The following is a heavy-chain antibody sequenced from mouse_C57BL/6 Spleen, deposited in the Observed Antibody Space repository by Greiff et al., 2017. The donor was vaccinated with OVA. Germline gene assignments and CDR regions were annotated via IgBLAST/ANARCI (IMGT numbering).Heavy chain of an antibody. D-gene: IGHD1-1*01. V-gene: IGHV1-50*01. CDR3: ARGTVSYAMDY. CDR2: IDPSDSYT. CDR1: GYTFTSYW. J-gene: IGHJ4*01. Sequence: LQQPGAELVKPGASVKLSCKASGYTFTSYWMQWVKQRPGQGLEWIGEIDPSDSYTNYNQKFKGKATLTVDTSSSTAYMQLSSLTSEDSAVDYCARGTVSYAMDYWGQGTSVTVSS.